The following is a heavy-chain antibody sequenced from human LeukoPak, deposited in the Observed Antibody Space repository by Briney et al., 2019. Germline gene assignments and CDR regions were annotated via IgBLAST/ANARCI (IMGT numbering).Heavy chain of an antibody. CDR2: IYYSGST. D-gene: IGHD3-3*01. V-gene: IGHV4-59*01. J-gene: IGHJ6*03. CDR3: ARGYYDFWSSYYYYMDV. CDR1: GGSISSYY. Sequence: SETLSLTCTVSGGSISSYYWSWIRQPPGKGLEWIWYIYYSGSTNYNPSLKSRVTISVDTSKNQFSLKLSSVTAADTAVYYCARGYYDFWSSYYYYMDVWGKGTTVTVSS.